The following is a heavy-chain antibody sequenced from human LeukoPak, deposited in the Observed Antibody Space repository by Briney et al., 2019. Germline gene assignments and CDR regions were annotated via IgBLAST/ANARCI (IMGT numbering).Heavy chain of an antibody. V-gene: IGHV4-39*07. CDR3: ARSLSLRSDYYMDV. Sequence: SETLSLTCTVSGGSISSSSYYWGWIRQPPGKGLEWIGSIYYSGSTYYNPSLKSRVTISVDTSKNQFSLKLSSVTAADTAVYCCARSLSLRSDYYMDVWGKGTTVTVSS. J-gene: IGHJ6*03. CDR1: GGSISSSSYY. D-gene: IGHD3-3*01. CDR2: IYYSGST.